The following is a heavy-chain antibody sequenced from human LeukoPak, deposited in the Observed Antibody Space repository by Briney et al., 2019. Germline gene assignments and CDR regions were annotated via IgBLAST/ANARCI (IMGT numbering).Heavy chain of an antibody. CDR2: IDDDGTDT. D-gene: IGHD3-3*01. CDR1: GFTSGSYW. CDR3: ARGMLSSAGYHWYYYMDV. Sequence: GGSLRLSCAASGFTSGSYWMHWVRQAPGKGPGWVSRIDDDGTDTHYAVSVKGRFTISRDNAKNTLYLQMNSLRGEDTAVYYCARGMLSSAGYHWYYYMDVWGKGAMVTVSS. V-gene: IGHV3-74*01. J-gene: IGHJ6*03.